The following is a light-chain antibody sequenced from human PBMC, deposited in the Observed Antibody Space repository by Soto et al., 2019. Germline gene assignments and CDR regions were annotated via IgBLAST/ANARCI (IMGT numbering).Light chain of an antibody. CDR2: EVS. CDR3: SSYTSSSTAVV. V-gene: IGLV2-14*01. J-gene: IGLJ2*01. CDR1: SSDVGGYNY. Sequence: QSALTQPASVSRSPGQSITISCTGTSSDVGGYNYVSWYQQHPGKAPKLMIYEVSNRPSGVSNRFSGSKSGNTASLTISGLQAEDEADYYCSSYTSSSTAVVFGGGTKVTVL.